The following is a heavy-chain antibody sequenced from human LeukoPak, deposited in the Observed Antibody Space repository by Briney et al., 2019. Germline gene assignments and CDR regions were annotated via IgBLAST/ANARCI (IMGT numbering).Heavy chain of an antibody. J-gene: IGHJ4*02. CDR1: GDSMSSSGHY. V-gene: IGHV4-39*01. CDR2: IHYSGST. Sequence: SETLSLTCIVSGDSMSSSGHYWGWIRQPPGKGLEWIGSIHYSGSTYYNPSLKSRVTISVDTSKNQFSLKLSSVTAADTAVYYCARIITMIGLSKGFYFDYWGQGTLVTVSS. D-gene: IGHD3-10*02. CDR3: ARIITMIGLSKGFYFDY.